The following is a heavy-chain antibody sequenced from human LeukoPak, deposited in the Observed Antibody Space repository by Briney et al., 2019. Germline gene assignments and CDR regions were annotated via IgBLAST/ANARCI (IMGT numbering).Heavy chain of an antibody. V-gene: IGHV3-21*01. CDR1: GFTFSSYS. D-gene: IGHD6-6*01. J-gene: IGHJ4*02. Sequence: PGGSLRLSCAASGFTFSSYSMNWVRQAPGKGLEWVSSISSSSSYIYYADSVKGRFTISRDNAKNSLYLQMNSLRAEDTAVYYCARDLSYSSSSLYVDYWGQGTLVTVSS. CDR3: ARDLSYSSSSLYVDY. CDR2: ISSSSSYI.